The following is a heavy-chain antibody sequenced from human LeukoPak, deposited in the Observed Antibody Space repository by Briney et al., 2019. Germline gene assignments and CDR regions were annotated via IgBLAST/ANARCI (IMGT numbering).Heavy chain of an antibody. J-gene: IGHJ3*02. CDR3: ARDRGLGGIVVVPAALGHDAFDI. V-gene: IGHV4-34*01. D-gene: IGHD2-2*01. Sequence: SETLSLTCAVYGGSFSGYYWSWIRQPPGKGLEWIGEINHSGSTNYNPSLKSRVTISVDTSKNQFSLKLSSVTAADTAVYYCARDRGLGGIVVVPAALGHDAFDIWGQGAMVTVSS. CDR1: GGSFSGYY. CDR2: INHSGST.